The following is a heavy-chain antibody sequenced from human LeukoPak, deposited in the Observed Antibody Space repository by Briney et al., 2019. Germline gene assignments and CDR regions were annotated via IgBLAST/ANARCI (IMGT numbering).Heavy chain of an antibody. CDR2: ISSSSSYI. Sequence: GGSLRLSCAASGFTFGSYAMSWVRQAPGKGLEWVSSISSSSSYIYYADSVKGRFTISRDNAKNSLYLQMNSLRAEDTAVYYCARERYYDFWSGYPEPHNWYDPWGQGTLVTVSS. D-gene: IGHD3-3*01. J-gene: IGHJ5*02. CDR3: ARERYYDFWSGYPEPHNWYDP. V-gene: IGHV3-21*01. CDR1: GFTFGSYA.